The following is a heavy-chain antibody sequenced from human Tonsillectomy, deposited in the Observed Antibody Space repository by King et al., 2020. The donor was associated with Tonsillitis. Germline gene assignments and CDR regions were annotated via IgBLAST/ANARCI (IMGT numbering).Heavy chain of an antibody. J-gene: IGHJ3*02. V-gene: IGHV4-61*01. CDR3: ARHPFTMIAFGAFDI. CDR2: IYYSGST. Sequence: QLQESGPGLVKPSETLSLTCTVSGGSVSSGSYYWSWIRQPPGKGLEWIGYIYYSGSTTYNPSLKSRVIISVDTSKNQFSLKLSSVTAADTAVYYCARHPFTMIAFGAFDIWGHGTMVTVSS. CDR1: GGSVSSGSYY. D-gene: IGHD3-22*01.